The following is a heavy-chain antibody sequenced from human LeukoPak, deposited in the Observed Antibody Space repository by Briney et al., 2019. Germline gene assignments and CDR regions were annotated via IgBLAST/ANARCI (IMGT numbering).Heavy chain of an antibody. D-gene: IGHD1-26*01. Sequence: ASVTVSCMASGYTFTSYGISWVRQAPGQGLEWMGWISAYNGNTNYAQKLQGRVTMTTDTSTSTAYMELRSLRSDDTAVYYCARYSGSYTRGYFDYWGQGTLVTVSS. CDR1: GYTFTSYG. J-gene: IGHJ4*02. V-gene: IGHV1-18*01. CDR2: ISAYNGNT. CDR3: ARYSGSYTRGYFDY.